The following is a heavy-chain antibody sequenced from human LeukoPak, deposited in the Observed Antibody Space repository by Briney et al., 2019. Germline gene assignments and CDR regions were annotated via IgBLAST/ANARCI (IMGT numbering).Heavy chain of an antibody. CDR1: GFTFSSNW. Sequence: GGSLRLSCAASGFTFSSNWMHWVRQAPGKGLAWVSRINTDGSSTTYADSVKGRFTISRDNAKNSLYLQMNSLRAEDTAVYYCARIYGDYVDYWGQGTLVTVSS. J-gene: IGHJ4*02. CDR3: ARIYGDYVDY. CDR2: INTDGSST. V-gene: IGHV3-74*01. D-gene: IGHD4-17*01.